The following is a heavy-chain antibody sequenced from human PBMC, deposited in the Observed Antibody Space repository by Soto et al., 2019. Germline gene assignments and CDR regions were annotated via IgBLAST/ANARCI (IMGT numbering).Heavy chain of an antibody. D-gene: IGHD2-2*01. J-gene: IGHJ5*02. CDR2: IYYSGST. CDR3: ARHPIVVVPAAPHVWFDP. Sequence: PSETLSLTCTVSGGSISSYYWSWIRQPPGKGLEWIGYIYYSGSTNYNPSLKSRVTISVDTSKNQFSLKLSSVTAADTAVYYCARHPIVVVPAAPHVWFDPWGQGTLVTVSS. CDR1: GGSISSYY. V-gene: IGHV4-59*08.